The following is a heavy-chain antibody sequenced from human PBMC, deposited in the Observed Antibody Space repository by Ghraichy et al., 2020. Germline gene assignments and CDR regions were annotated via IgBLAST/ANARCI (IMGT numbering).Heavy chain of an antibody. D-gene: IGHD3-9*01. Sequence: SETLSLTCAVYGGSFSGYYWSWIRQPPGKGLEWIGEINHSGSTNYNPSLKSRVTISVDTSKNQFSLKLSSVTAADTAVYYCARTGDYYDILTGYQHFDYWGQGTLVTVSS. V-gene: IGHV4-34*01. J-gene: IGHJ4*02. CDR2: INHSGST. CDR1: GGSFSGYY. CDR3: ARTGDYYDILTGYQHFDY.